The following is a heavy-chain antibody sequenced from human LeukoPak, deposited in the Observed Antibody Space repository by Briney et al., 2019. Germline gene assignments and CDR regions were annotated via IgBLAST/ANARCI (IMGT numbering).Heavy chain of an antibody. J-gene: IGHJ4*02. CDR1: GFAFRTHS. CDR3: ARGSGVHY. Sequence: KPGGSLRLSCEASGFAFRTHSMNWVRQAPGKGLEWVSSISKSGTYIYYADPMKGRFTISRDNANNSLYLHMDSLRTDDTAVYYCARGSGVHYWGQGSLVIVS. CDR2: ISKSGTYI. D-gene: IGHD3-10*01. V-gene: IGHV3-21*06.